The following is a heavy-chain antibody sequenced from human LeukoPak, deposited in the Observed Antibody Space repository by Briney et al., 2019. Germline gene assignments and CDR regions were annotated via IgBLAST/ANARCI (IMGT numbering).Heavy chain of an antibody. D-gene: IGHD3-10*01. J-gene: IGHJ4*02. Sequence: SETLSLTCAVYGGSFSGYYWSWIRQPPGKGLEWIGEINHSGSTNYNPSLKSRVTISVDTSKNQFSLKLSSVTAADTAVYYCARHRRDNYGSGRMYYFDYWGQGTLVTVSS. CDR3: ARHRRDNYGSGRMYYFDY. V-gene: IGHV4-34*01. CDR1: GGSFSGYY. CDR2: INHSGST.